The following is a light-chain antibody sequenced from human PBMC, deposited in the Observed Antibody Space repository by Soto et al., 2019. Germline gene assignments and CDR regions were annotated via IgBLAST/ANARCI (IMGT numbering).Light chain of an antibody. CDR1: QTVTSNY. V-gene: IGKV3-20*01. CDR2: DAS. Sequence: EIVLTQSPGTLSLSPGERATLSCGASQTVTSNYLAWYQQKNGQAPRILIYDASSRDTGIPDRFSGSGSGTDFTLTISRLEPEDFEVYYCQQYNNWPRTFGQGTKVDIK. CDR3: QQYNNWPRT. J-gene: IGKJ1*01.